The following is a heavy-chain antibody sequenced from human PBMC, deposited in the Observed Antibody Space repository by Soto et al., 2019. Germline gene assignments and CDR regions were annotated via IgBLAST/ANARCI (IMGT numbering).Heavy chain of an antibody. J-gene: IGHJ4*02. V-gene: IGHV1-18*01. D-gene: IGHD3-22*01. CDR2: ISAYNGNT. Sequence: GASVKVSCKASGYTFTSYGISWVRQAPGQGLEWMGWISAYNGNTNYAQKLQGRVTMTTDTSTSTAYMELRSLRSDDTAVYYCARGPASYYYDSSGYLNYWGQGTLVTVSS. CDR3: ARGPASYYYDSSGYLNY. CDR1: GYTFTSYG.